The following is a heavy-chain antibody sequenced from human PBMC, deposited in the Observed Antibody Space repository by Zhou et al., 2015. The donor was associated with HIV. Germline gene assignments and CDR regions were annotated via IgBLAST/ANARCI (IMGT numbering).Heavy chain of an antibody. D-gene: IGHD3-22*01. Sequence: QVQLVQSGAEVKKPGSSVKVSCKASGGTFSSYAISWVRQAPGQGLEWMGGIIPIFGTANYAQKFQGRVTITADESTSTAYMELSSLRSEDTAVYYCASNADAYDSSGYFGAPRPSFDYWGQGTLVTVSS. V-gene: IGHV1-69*12. CDR3: ASNADAYDSSGYFGAPRPSFDY. CDR2: IIPIFGTA. J-gene: IGHJ4*02. CDR1: GGTFSSYA.